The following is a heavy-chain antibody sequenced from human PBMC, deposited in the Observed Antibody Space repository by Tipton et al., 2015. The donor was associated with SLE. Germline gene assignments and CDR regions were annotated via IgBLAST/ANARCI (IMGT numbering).Heavy chain of an antibody. CDR2: ISYDGSTN. CDR3: ARDTQCSGPTCHISDVVPFDF. D-gene: IGHD2-2*02. CDR1: GLTLSTYG. V-gene: IGHV3-30*03. Sequence: SLRLSCAGSGLTLSTYGMHWVRQAPGKGLEWVAVISYDGSTNFYADSVKGRFTISRDDSKNTVYLQMNSLRVEDTALYYCARDTQCSGPTCHISDVVPFDFWGQGTLVTVSS. J-gene: IGHJ4*02.